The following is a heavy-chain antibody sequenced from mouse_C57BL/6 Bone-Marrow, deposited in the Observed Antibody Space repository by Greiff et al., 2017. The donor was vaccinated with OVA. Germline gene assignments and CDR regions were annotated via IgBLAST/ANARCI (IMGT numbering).Heavy chain of an antibody. J-gene: IGHJ2*01. CDR3: ARYKGRVAVDYFDY. CDR1: GFTFTNYY. D-gene: IGHD1-1*01. V-gene: IGHV7-3*01. CDR2: IRNKPNGSTT. Sequence: EVKLQESGGGLVQPGDSLSLSCAASGFTFTNYYMSWVRQPPGKALEWLAFIRNKPNGSTTEYSASVKGRFTISRDNSQSILYLQMNVLRAEDCATYYCARYKGRVAVDYFDYWGQGTALTVSS.